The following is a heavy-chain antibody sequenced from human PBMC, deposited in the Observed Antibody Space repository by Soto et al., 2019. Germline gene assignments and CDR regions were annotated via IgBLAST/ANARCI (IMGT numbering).Heavy chain of an antibody. Sequence: QVQLVQSGAEVKKPGASVKVSCKASGYTFTSYDINWVRQATGQGLEWMGWMNPNSGNTGYAQKFQGRVTMTRNTSISTADMELSSLRSEDTAVYYCASRIVVVPSTLVDYWGQGTLVTVSS. CDR2: MNPNSGNT. D-gene: IGHD2-2*01. CDR3: ASRIVVVPSTLVDY. CDR1: GYTFTSYD. V-gene: IGHV1-8*01. J-gene: IGHJ4*02.